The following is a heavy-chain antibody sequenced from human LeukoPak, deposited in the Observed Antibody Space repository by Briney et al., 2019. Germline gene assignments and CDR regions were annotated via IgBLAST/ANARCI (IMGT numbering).Heavy chain of an antibody. CDR2: ISNDESTI. J-gene: IGHJ5*02. Sequence: GGSLRLSCAASGFTFSNYWMHWVRQAPGKGPVWVSLISNDESTIIYADSVKGRFTISRDNAKNTLYLQMSSLRAEDTAVYYCARDVGTWGQGTLVTVSS. D-gene: IGHD7-27*01. CDR1: GFTFSNYW. CDR3: ARDVGT. V-gene: IGHV3-74*01.